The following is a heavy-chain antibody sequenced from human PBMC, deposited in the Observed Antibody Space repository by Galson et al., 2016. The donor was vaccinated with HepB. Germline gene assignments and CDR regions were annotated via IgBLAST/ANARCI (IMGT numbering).Heavy chain of an antibody. J-gene: IGHJ5*02. CDR2: INIDGSGK. CDR1: GFPFSDNW. Sequence: SLRLSCAASGFPFSDNWMSWVRQAPGKGLEWVANINIDGSGKYYVDSVKGRFTISRDNAKGSLYLQMNRLRPEDTALYYCSPVDGPWGQGTLVIVSS. V-gene: IGHV3-7*03. D-gene: IGHD2-21*01. CDR3: SPVDGP.